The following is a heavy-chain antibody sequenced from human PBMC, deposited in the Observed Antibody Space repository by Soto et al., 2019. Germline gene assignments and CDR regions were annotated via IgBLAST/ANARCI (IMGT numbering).Heavy chain of an antibody. D-gene: IGHD2-21*01. J-gene: IGHJ5*02. Sequence: QVQLQESGPGLVKPSQTLSLTCTVSVGSISSGCYYWTWIRQHPGKRLEWIGYIYYSGSTYYNPSLRRRVTTPVDTSKNQLSLKLRPGTAADTAVDYCARGVVPWGQGTLVTVSS. CDR1: VGSISSGCYY. CDR3: ARGVVP. CDR2: IYYSGST. V-gene: IGHV4-31*03.